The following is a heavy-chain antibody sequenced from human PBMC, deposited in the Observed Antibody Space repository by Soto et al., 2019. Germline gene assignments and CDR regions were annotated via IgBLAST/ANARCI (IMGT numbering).Heavy chain of an antibody. Sequence: QVQLVQSGAEVKKPGSSVKVSCKASGGTFSSYAISWVRQAPGQGLEWMGGIIPIFGTANYAQKFQGRVTITADEATSTAYMELSSLRSEDTAVYYCATHPGCSGGSCYCFQHWGQGTMVTVSS. CDR1: GGTFSSYA. V-gene: IGHV1-69*12. CDR3: ATHPGCSGGSCYCFQH. CDR2: IIPIFGTA. J-gene: IGHJ1*01. D-gene: IGHD2-15*01.